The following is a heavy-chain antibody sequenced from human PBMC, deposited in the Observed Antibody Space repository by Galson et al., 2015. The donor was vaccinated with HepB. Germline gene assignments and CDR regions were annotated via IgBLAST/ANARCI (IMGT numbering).Heavy chain of an antibody. CDR2: INTNTGNP. J-gene: IGHJ5*02. CDR1: GYTFTSYA. V-gene: IGHV7-4-1*02. D-gene: IGHD3-9*01. CDR3: AKDPDWFWFDP. Sequence: SVKVSCKASGYTFTSYAMNWVRRAPGQGLEWMGWINTNTGNPTYAQGFTGRFVFSLDTSVSTAYLQISSLKAEDTAVYYCAKDPDWFWFDPWGQGTLVTVSS.